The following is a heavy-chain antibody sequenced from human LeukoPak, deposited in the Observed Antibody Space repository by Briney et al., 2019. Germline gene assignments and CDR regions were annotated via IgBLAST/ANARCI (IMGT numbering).Heavy chain of an antibody. Sequence: ASVKVSCKASGYTFTSYGISWVRQAPGQGLEWMGWISAYNGNTNYAQKFQGRVTITRDTSASTAYMELSSLRSEDTAVYYCARDLEADYYDSSGYYLDCDYWGQGTLVTVSS. J-gene: IGHJ4*02. V-gene: IGHV1-18*01. D-gene: IGHD3-22*01. CDR1: GYTFTSYG. CDR2: ISAYNGNT. CDR3: ARDLEADYYDSSGYYLDCDY.